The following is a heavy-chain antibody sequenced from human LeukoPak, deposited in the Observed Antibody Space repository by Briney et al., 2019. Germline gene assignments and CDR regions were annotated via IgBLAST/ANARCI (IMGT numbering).Heavy chain of an antibody. CDR1: GFTFDDYA. D-gene: IGHD4-17*01. Sequence: SGGSLRLSCAPSGFTFDDYAMHWVRQAPGKGLEWVSGINWNSDNIGYADSVKGRFTISRDNAKNSLYLQMNSLRAEDTALYYCAKDWAATVRGTDYWGQGTLVTVSS. V-gene: IGHV3-9*01. CDR3: AKDWAATVRGTDY. J-gene: IGHJ4*02. CDR2: INWNSDNI.